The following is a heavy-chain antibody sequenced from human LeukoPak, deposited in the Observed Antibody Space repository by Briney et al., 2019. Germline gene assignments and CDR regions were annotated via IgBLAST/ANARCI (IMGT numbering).Heavy chain of an antibody. J-gene: IGHJ4*02. CDR1: GGSISSGGYY. Sequence: SQTLSLTCTVSGGSISSGGYYWSWIRQPPGKGLEWIGYIYHSGSTYYNPSLKSRVTISVDRSKNQFSLKLSSVTAADTAVYYCARVGRSRYCSSTSCYAFDYWGQETLVTVSS. V-gene: IGHV4-30-2*01. D-gene: IGHD2-2*01. CDR3: ARVGRSRYCSSTSCYAFDY. CDR2: IYHSGST.